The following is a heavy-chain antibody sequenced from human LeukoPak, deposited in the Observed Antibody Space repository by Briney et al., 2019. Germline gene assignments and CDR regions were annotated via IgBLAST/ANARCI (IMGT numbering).Heavy chain of an antibody. J-gene: IGHJ3*02. D-gene: IGHD3-10*01. CDR2: VYFRGST. CDR3: ARHVRASGSGSYAFDI. Sequence: SETLSLTCTVSGGSISSSSYYWGWIRQPPGKGLEWIGNVYFRGSTYYNPPLKSRVTISVETSKNQFSLKLNSVTAADTAVYYCARHVRASGSGSYAFDIWGQGTMVTVSS. V-gene: IGHV4-39*01. CDR1: GGSISSSSYY.